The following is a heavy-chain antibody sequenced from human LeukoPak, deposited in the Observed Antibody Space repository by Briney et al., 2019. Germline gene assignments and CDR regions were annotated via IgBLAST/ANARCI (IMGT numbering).Heavy chain of an antibody. CDR3: ARNYCSGGSCNYYYYGMDV. V-gene: IGHV3-21*01. CDR1: GFTFSSYA. Sequence: GGSLRLSCAASGFTFSSYAMSWVRQAPGKGLEWVSSISSSSSYIYYADSVKGRFTLSRDNAKNSLYLQMNSLRAEDTAVYYCARNYCSGGSCNYYYYGMDVWGQGTTVTVSS. J-gene: IGHJ6*02. CDR2: ISSSSSYI. D-gene: IGHD2-15*01.